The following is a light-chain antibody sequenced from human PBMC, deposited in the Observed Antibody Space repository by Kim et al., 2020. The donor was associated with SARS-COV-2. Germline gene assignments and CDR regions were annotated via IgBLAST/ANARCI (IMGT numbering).Light chain of an antibody. CDR1: QSISKF. Sequence: SASVGDRVTITCRASQSISKFFNWYQQKPGEAPTLLIYGASRLQSGVPSRFSGSGSGTDFTLTISSLQPEDFATYYCQQSYSTPPTFGQGTKVEI. J-gene: IGKJ1*01. V-gene: IGKV1-39*01. CDR3: QQSYSTPPT. CDR2: GAS.